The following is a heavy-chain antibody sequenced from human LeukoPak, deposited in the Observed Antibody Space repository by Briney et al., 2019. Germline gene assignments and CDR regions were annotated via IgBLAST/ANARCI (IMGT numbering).Heavy chain of an antibody. CDR1: GYSFTSYW. CDR2: IYPGDSDT. Sequence: GESLKISCKGSGYSFTSYWIGWVRQMPGKGLEWMGIIYPGDSDTRYSPSFQGQVTISADKSISTAYLQWSSLKASDTAMYYCARQTGIAARRDAFDIWGQGTMVTVSS. CDR3: ARQTGIAARRDAFDI. V-gene: IGHV5-51*01. J-gene: IGHJ3*02. D-gene: IGHD6-13*01.